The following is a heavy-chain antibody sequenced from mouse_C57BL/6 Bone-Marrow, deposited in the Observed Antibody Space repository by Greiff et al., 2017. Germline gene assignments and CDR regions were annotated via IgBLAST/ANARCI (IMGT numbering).Heavy chain of an antibody. CDR3: SRMCYWYFDV. CDR2: ISDGGSYT. Sequence: EVKLQESGGGLVKPGGSLKLSCAASGFTFSSYAMSWGRQTPEKRLEWVATISDGGSYTYYPDNVKGRLPISRDNAKNNLYLQMSRLKAEDKAMYYCSRMCYWYFDVWGTGTTVTVSA. CDR1: GFTFSSYA. J-gene: IGHJ1*03. V-gene: IGHV5-4*03.